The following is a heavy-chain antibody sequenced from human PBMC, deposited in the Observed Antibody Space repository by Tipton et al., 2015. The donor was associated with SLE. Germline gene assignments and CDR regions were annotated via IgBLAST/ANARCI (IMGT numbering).Heavy chain of an antibody. V-gene: IGHV3-66*02. CDR3: ARDQGSTSYWFDAFDI. J-gene: IGHJ3*02. Sequence: SLRLSCAASGFTVSSNYLSWVRQAPGKGLEWVSVIYSGGSTYYADSVKGRFTISRDNSKNKLHLQMNSLTAEDTAVYYCARDQGSTSYWFDAFDIWGQGTIVTVSS. CDR2: IYSGGST. CDR1: GFTVSSNY. D-gene: IGHD1-26*01.